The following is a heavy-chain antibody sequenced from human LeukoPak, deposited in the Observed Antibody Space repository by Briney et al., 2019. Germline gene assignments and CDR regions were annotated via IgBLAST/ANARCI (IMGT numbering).Heavy chain of an antibody. J-gene: IGHJ3*02. D-gene: IGHD5-12*01. CDR1: GGSFSGYY. Sequence: PSETLSLTCAVYGGSFSGYYWSWIRQPPGKGLEWIGEINHSGSTNYNPSLKSRVTISVDTSKNQFSLKLSSVTAADTPVYYCARGLRVVATVGAFDIWGQGTMVTVSS. CDR3: ARGLRVVATVGAFDI. CDR2: INHSGST. V-gene: IGHV4-34*01.